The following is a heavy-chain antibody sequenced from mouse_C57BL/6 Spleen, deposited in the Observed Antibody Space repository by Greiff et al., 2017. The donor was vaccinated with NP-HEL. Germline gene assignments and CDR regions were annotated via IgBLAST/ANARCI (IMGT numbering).Heavy chain of an antibody. Sequence: QVQLQQSGPGLVQPSQSLSITCTVSGFSLTSYGVHWVRQSPGKGLEWLGVIWSGGSTDYNAAFISRLSISKDNSKSQVFFKMNSLQADDTAIYYCARNGHYYGSSYGYFDVWGTGTTVTVSS. J-gene: IGHJ1*03. CDR1: GFSLTSYG. D-gene: IGHD1-1*01. CDR2: IWSGGST. CDR3: ARNGHYYGSSYGYFDV. V-gene: IGHV2-2*01.